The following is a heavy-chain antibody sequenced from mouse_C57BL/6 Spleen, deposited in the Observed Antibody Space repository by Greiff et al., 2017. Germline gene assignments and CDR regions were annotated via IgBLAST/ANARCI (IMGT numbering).Heavy chain of an antibody. CDR3: SRPHYYGSSYAAWFAY. V-gene: IGHV1-72*01. Sequence: QVQLQQPGAELVKPGASVKLSCKASGYTFTSYWMHWVKQRPGRGLEWIGRIDPNSGGTKYNEKFKSKATLTVDKPSSTADMQLSSLTSEDSAVYYCSRPHYYGSSYAAWFAYWGQGTLVTVSA. CDR1: GYTFTSYW. J-gene: IGHJ3*01. CDR2: IDPNSGGT. D-gene: IGHD1-1*01.